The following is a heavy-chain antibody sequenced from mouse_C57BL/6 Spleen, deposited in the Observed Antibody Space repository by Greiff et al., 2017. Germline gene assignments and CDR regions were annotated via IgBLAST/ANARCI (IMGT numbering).Heavy chain of an antibody. J-gene: IGHJ3*01. Sequence: EVKLVESGAELVRPGASVKLSCTASGFNIKDDYMHWVKQRPEQGLEWIGWIDPENGDTEYASKFQGKATITADTSSNTAYLQLSSLTSEDTAVYYCTTGSNHQAWFAYWGQGTLVTVSA. D-gene: IGHD2-5*01. CDR3: TTGSNHQAWFAY. CDR2: IDPENGDT. V-gene: IGHV14-4*01. CDR1: GFNIKDDY.